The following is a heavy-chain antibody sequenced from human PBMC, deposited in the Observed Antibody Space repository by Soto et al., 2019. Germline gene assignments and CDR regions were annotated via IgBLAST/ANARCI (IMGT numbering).Heavy chain of an antibody. J-gene: IGHJ4*02. V-gene: IGHV3-11*06. D-gene: IGHD5-18*01. Sequence: GGSLRLSCAASGFTFSDYYMSWIRQAPGKGLEWVSYISSSSSYTNYADSVKGRFTISRDNAKNSLYLQMNSLRAEDTAVYYCAREGGPRVRYGGAGYWGQGTLVTVSS. CDR3: AREGGPRVRYGGAGY. CDR1: GFTFSDYY. CDR2: ISSSSSYT.